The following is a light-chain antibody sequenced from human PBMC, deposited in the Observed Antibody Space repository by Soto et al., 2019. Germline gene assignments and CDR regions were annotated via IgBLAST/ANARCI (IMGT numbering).Light chain of an antibody. J-gene: IGKJ2*01. V-gene: IGKV3-20*01. CDR3: QQFGGSPPYT. Sequence: EIVLTQSPGTLSLSPGERATLSCRASQSVRSNFLAWYQQKPGQAPRLLIYGASNRATGIPDRFSGSGSGTDFTLTITRLEPEDFAMYYCQQFGGSPPYTFGQGTKVEIK. CDR1: QSVRSNF. CDR2: GAS.